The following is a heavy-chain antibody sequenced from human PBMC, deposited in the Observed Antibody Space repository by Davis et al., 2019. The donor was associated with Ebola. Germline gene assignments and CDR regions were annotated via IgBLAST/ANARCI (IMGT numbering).Heavy chain of an antibody. CDR2: MNPNSGNT. D-gene: IGHD1-1*01. CDR1: GYTFTNYG. Sequence: AASVKVSCKTSGYTFTNYGITWVRQATGQGLEWMGWMNPNSGNTGYAQKFQGRVTMTRNTSISTAYMELSSLRSEDTAVYYCARAQFPTTSDHWGQGTLVTVSS. J-gene: IGHJ4*02. CDR3: ARAQFPTTSDH. V-gene: IGHV1-8*02.